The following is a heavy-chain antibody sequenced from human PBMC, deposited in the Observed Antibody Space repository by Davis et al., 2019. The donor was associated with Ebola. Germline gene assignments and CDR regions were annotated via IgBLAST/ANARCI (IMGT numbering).Heavy chain of an antibody. CDR1: GFTFSIYS. CDR2: ISGSGV. V-gene: IGHV3-23*01. J-gene: IGHJ6*04. D-gene: IGHD5-12*01. CDR3: AKDLGGGYDHSYYKYYGMDV. Sequence: PGGSLRLSCAASGFTFSIYSMSWVRQAPGKGLEWVSAISGSGVFYTDSVKGRFTVYRDNSKNTLYLQMNSLRAEDTAVYYCAKDLGGGYDHSYYKYYGMDVWGKGTTVTVSS.